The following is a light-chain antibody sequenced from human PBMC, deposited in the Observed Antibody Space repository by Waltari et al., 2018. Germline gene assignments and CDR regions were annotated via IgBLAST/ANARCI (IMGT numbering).Light chain of an antibody. CDR1: SGHSSYT. CDR2: VNSHGRH. CDR3: QTWGTGIHVV. J-gene: IGLJ2*01. Sequence: QLVLTQSPSASASLGASVKLTCTLSSGHSSYTIAWHQQQPEKGPRYLMKVNSHGRHSKGDGIPDRFSGSSSGAERYLTISSLQSEDEADYYCQTWGTGIHVVFGGGTKLTVL. V-gene: IGLV4-69*01.